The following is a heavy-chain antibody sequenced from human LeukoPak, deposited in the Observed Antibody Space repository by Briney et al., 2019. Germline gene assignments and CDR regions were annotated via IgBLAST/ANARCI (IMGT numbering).Heavy chain of an antibody. Sequence: PEGSLRLSCAASGFTFSSYEMNWVRQAPGKGLEWVSYISSSGSTIYYADSVKGRFTISRDNAKNSLYLQMNSLRAEDTAVYYCARVAPYYDSSGYYFSHFDYWGQGTLVTVSS. CDR1: GFTFSSYE. CDR3: ARVAPYYDSSGYYFSHFDY. D-gene: IGHD3-22*01. CDR2: ISSSGSTI. J-gene: IGHJ4*02. V-gene: IGHV3-48*03.